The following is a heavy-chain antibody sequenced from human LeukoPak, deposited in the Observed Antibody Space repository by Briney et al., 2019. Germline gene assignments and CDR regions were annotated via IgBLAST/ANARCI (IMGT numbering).Heavy chain of an antibody. D-gene: IGHD3-22*01. Sequence: SETLSLTCAVYGGSFSGYYWSWIRQPPGKGLEWIGEINHSGSTNYNPSLESRVTISVDTSKNQFSLKLSSVTAADTAVYYCARGPPGYYDSSGYYYGYYYYYMDVWGKGTTVTVSS. CDR1: GGSFSGYY. CDR3: ARGPPGYYDSSGYYYGYYYYYMDV. J-gene: IGHJ6*03. V-gene: IGHV4-34*01. CDR2: INHSGST.